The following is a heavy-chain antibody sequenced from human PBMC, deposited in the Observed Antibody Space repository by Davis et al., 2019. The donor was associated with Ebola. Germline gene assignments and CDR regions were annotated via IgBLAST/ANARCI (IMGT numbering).Heavy chain of an antibody. CDR3: AGGIAVAVSDY. CDR1: GDTVSSFG. D-gene: IGHD6-19*01. CDR2: IIPILGIA. V-gene: IGHV1-69*04. J-gene: IGHJ4*02. Sequence: SVKVSCKASGDTVSSFGISWVRQAPGQGLEWMGRIIPILGIANYAQKFQGRVTITADKSTSTAYMELSSLRSEDTAVYYCAGGIAVAVSDYWGQGTLVTVSS.